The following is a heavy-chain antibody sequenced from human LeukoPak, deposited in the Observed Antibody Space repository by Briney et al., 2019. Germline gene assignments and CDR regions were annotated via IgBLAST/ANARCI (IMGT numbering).Heavy chain of an antibody. Sequence: GGSLRLSCAASGFTLSSYGMHWVRQAPGKGLEWVAVISYDGSNKYYADSVKGRFTISRDNSKNTLYLQMNSLRAEDTAVYYCASRYSYGYSLDYWGQGTLVTVSS. J-gene: IGHJ4*02. V-gene: IGHV3-30*03. D-gene: IGHD5-18*01. CDR3: ASRYSYGYSLDY. CDR1: GFTLSSYG. CDR2: ISYDGSNK.